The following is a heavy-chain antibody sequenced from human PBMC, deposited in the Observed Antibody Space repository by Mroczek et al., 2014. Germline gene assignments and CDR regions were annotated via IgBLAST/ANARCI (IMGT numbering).Heavy chain of an antibody. CDR1: WLHQQWWLL. J-gene: IGHJ6*02. Sequence: QVQLQESGPRTGEAFTDPVPHLHCXWWLHQQWWLLLELDPPAPRKGLEWIGYIYYSGSTYYNPSLKSRVTISVDTSKNQFSLKLSSVTAADTAVYYCARDSGQDTARATFPWGSYYYGMDVWGQGTTVTVSS. CDR2: IYYSGST. V-gene: IGHV4-31*03. D-gene: IGHD5-18*01. CDR3: ARDSGQDTARATFPWGSYYYGMDV.